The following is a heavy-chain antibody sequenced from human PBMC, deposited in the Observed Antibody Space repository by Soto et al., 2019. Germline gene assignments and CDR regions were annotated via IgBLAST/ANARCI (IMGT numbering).Heavy chain of an antibody. V-gene: IGHV3-23*01. D-gene: IGHD2-8*01. CDR3: ASVCGGNSRWRGGVYAMDV. CDR2: VSATGGST. Sequence: DVQLLESGGGLVQPGGSLRLSCAASGFTFSSCAMSWVRQAPGKGLEWVSSVSATGGSTYYTYSVEGRFTISRDNSKNTLYLQMNSLRAEDTAVYYCASVCGGNSRWRGGVYAMDVWGQGTTVTVSS. J-gene: IGHJ6*02. CDR1: GFTFSSCA.